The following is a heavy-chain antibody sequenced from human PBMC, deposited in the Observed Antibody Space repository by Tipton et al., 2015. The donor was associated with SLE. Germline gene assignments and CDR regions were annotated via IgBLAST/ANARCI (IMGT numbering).Heavy chain of an antibody. D-gene: IGHD2-2*01. J-gene: IGHJ1*01. CDR3: ARAGGLVVPAAPVAYFQH. CDR1: GGSFSGYY. Sequence: TLSLTCAVYGGSFSGYYWSWIRQPPGKGLEWIGEINHSGSTNYNPSLKSRVTISVDTSKNQFSPKLSSVTAADTAVYYCARAGGLVVPAAPVAYFQHWGQGPLVTVSS. CDR2: INHSGST. V-gene: IGHV4-34*01.